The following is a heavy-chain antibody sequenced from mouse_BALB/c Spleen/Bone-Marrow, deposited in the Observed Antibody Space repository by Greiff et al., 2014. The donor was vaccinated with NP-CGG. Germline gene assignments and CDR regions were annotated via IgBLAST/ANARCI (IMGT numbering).Heavy chain of an antibody. CDR1: GFNIKDTY. CDR3: AQGYDWAMDY. V-gene: IGHV14-3*02. Sequence: LVESGAELVKPGASVKLSCTASGFNIKDTYIHWVKQRPEQGLEWIGRIDPANGNTKYDPKFQGKATITTDTSSNTAYLQLSSLTSEDTAVYYCAQGYDWAMDYWGQGASVTVSP. CDR2: IDPANGNT. J-gene: IGHJ4*01. D-gene: IGHD2-14*01.